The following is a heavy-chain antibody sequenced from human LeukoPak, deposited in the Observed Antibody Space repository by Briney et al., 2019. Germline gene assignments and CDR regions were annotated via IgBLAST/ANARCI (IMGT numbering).Heavy chain of an antibody. CDR3: VKELRYFDWSGALDY. Sequence: GSLRLSCSASGFTFSSYAMHWVRQAPGKGLEYVSAISSNGGSTYYADYVKGRFTSARDNSKNTLYLQMSSLRAEDTAVYYCVKELRYFDWSGALDYWGQGTLVTVSS. CDR2: ISSNGGST. J-gene: IGHJ4*02. CDR1: GFTFSSYA. D-gene: IGHD3-9*01. V-gene: IGHV3-64D*06.